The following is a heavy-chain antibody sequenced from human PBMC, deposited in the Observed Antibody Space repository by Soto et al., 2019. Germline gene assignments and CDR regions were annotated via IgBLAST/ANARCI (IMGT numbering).Heavy chain of an antibody. CDR1: GGSISSGGYS. J-gene: IGHJ4*02. CDR2: IYHSGST. CDR3: AKARGNSGNYQHIDY. Sequence: SETLSLTCAVSGGSISSGGYSWSWIRQPPGKGLEWIGYIYHSGSTYYNPSLKSRVTISVDRSKNQFSLKLSSVTAEDTAVYYCAKARGNSGNYQHIDYWGQGTLVTVSS. V-gene: IGHV4-30-2*01. D-gene: IGHD3-22*01.